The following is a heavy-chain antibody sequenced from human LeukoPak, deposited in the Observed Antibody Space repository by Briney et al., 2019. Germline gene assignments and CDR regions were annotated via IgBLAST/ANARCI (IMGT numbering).Heavy chain of an antibody. CDR3: AKDRKWEVLRNLGQLPYYFDS. J-gene: IGHJ4*02. V-gene: IGHV3-23*01. CDR1: RLSLNDFV. D-gene: IGHD1-26*01. Sequence: GGSLSLSRTPSRLSLNDFVMSGVRPTPPRGLEWVSSVCVAGGDAYYAESVKGRFTISRDNSRNTVFLQMKNVRAENPAADYCAKDRKWEVLRNLGQLPYYFDSWGQGTLVTVSS. CDR2: VCVAGGDA.